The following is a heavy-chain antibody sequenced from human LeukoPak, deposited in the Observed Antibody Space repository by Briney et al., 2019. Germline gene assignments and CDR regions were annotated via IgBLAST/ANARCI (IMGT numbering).Heavy chain of an antibody. J-gene: IGHJ4*02. CDR3: ARDYSYGFSY. D-gene: IGHD5-18*01. CDR2: IIPIFGTA. CDR1: GGTFSSYA. Sequence: ASVKVSCKASGGTFSSYAISWVRQAPGQGLEWMGGIIPIFGTANYAQKFQGRVTITADKSTSTAYMELSSLRSDDTAVYYCARDYSYGFSYWGQGTLVTVSS. V-gene: IGHV1-69*06.